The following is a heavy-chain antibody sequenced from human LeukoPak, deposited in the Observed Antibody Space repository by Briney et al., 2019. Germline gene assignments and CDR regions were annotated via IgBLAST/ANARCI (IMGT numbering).Heavy chain of an antibody. Sequence: GGSLRLSCAAAGLTFSSYWMSWVRQAPGKGLEWVANIKQDGSEKYYVDSVKGRFTISRDNAKNSLYLQMNSLRAEDTAVYYCARLTGYSSGWYGSRFDYWRQGTLVAVSS. J-gene: IGHJ4*02. V-gene: IGHV3-7*03. CDR3: ARLTGYSSGWYGSRFDY. D-gene: IGHD6-19*01. CDR1: GLTFSSYW. CDR2: IKQDGSEK.